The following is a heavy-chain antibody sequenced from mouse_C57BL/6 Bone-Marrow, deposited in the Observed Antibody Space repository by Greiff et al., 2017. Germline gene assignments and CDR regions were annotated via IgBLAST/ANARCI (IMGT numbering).Heavy chain of an antibody. CDR1: GFNIKDDY. CDR3: TSITTVAYYAMDY. Sequence: VQLQQSGAELVRPGASVKLSCTASGFNIKDDYMHWVKQRPEQGLEWIGWIDPENGDTEYASKFQGKATITADTSSNPASLQLSSLTSEDTAVYYCTSITTVAYYAMDYWGQGTSVTVSS. CDR2: IDPENGDT. V-gene: IGHV14-4*01. J-gene: IGHJ4*01. D-gene: IGHD1-1*01.